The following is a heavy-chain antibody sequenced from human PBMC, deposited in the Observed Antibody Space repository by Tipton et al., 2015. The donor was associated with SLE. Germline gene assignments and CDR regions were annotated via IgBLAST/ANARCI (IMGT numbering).Heavy chain of an antibody. CDR2: IYYSGST. Sequence: TLSLTCNISGASISGGAYYWTWIRQHPGKGLEWIGYIYYSGSTFYNPSLKSRLTLSLDTSEKQFSLKLSSVTAADTAVYYCARGWDYLDQAGIDYWGQGTLVTVPS. CDR1: GASISGGAYY. CDR3: ARGWDYLDQAGIDY. V-gene: IGHV4-31*03. J-gene: IGHJ4*02. D-gene: IGHD1-7*01.